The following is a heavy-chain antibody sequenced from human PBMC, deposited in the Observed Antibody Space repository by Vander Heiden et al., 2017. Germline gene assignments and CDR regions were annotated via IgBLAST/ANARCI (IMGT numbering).Heavy chain of an antibody. CDR3: AKWDYCFDS. D-gene: IGHD1-26*01. J-gene: IGHJ4*02. V-gene: IGHV1-2*06. CDR1: GHTFIRQS. CDR2: MNPHYADA. Sequence: QVLFVQSRAALTKPGASVQVPCKASGHTFIRQSMHWVRQAPAQGLEWMGRMNPHYADAEYAQKFQCRFIMTSDNSTTAGYMELNTLRSDDTAVYYCAKWDYCFDSWGQGTLVIVSA.